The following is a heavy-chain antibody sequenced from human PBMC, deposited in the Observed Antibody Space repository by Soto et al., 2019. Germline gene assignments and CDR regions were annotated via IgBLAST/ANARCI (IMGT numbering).Heavy chain of an antibody. CDR3: ARDRTFDY. Sequence: PGGSLRLSCAASGFTVSSNYMSWVCQAPGKGLEWVSVIYSDGSTYYADSVKGRFTISRDNSKNTVYLQMNSLRLEDTAVYYCARDRTFDYWGQGTLVTVSS. CDR1: GFTVSSNY. J-gene: IGHJ4*02. CDR2: IYSDGST. V-gene: IGHV3-53*01.